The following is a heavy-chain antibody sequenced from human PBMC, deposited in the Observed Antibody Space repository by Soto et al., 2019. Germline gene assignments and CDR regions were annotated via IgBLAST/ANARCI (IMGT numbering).Heavy chain of an antibody. Sequence: QVQLVQSGAEVKKPGASVKVSCTFTSYDINWVRQATGQGLEWMGWMNPNSGNTRYAQKFQGRVTMTRNTSNFTAYMELSSLRSEDTAVYYCARGPGSSDRRFSFYYMDVWGQGTTFTVSS. CDR2: MNPNSGNT. J-gene: IGHJ6*03. CDR3: ARGPGSSDRRFSFYYMDV. D-gene: IGHD6-13*01. V-gene: IGHV1-8*01. CDR1: FTSYD.